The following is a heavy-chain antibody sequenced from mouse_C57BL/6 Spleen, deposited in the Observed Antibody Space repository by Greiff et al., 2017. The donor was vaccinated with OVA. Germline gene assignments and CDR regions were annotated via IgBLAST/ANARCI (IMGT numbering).Heavy chain of an antibody. D-gene: IGHD1-1*01. J-gene: IGHJ4*01. CDR1: GFTFSSYA. V-gene: IGHV5-4*01. Sequence: EVQGVESGGGLVKPGGSLKLSCAASGFTFSSYAMSWVRQTPEKRLEWVATISDGGSYTYYPDNVKGRFTISRDNAKNNLYLQMSHLKSEDTAMYYCARSLITTVVATDAMDYWGQGTSVTVSS. CDR3: ARSLITTVVATDAMDY. CDR2: ISDGGSYT.